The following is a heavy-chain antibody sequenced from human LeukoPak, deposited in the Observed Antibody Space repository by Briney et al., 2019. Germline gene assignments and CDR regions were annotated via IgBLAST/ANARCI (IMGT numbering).Heavy chain of an antibody. CDR1: GGSITQTNY. CDR3: AREDGSYRPLDY. V-gene: IGHV4-4*02. CDR2: VNLQGGT. J-gene: IGHJ4*02. D-gene: IGHD3-16*02. Sequence: AETLSLTCAVSGGSITQTNYGSWVRQPPGKGLEWIGEVNLQGGTNYNPSLLRRVTISVDTSANHVSLPMTSVTAADTAVYYCAREDGSYRPLDYSGQGTLVTVSS.